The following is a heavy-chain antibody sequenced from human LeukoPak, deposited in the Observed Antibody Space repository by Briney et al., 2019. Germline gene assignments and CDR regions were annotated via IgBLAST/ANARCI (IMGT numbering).Heavy chain of an antibody. CDR2: IYYSGGT. V-gene: IGHV4-39*01. D-gene: IGHD4-23*01. J-gene: IGHJ4*02. Sequence: SETLSLTCTVSGGSISSSSYYWGWIRQPPGKGLEWIGSIYYSGGTYYNPSLKSRVTISVDTSKNQFSLKLSSVTAADTAVYYCARPYLNYGGNSYFDYWGQGTLVTVSP. CDR3: ARPYLNYGGNSYFDY. CDR1: GGSISSSSYY.